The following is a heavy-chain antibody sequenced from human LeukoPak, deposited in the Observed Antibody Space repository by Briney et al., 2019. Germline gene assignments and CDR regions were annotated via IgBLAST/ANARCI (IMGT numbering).Heavy chain of an antibody. CDR1: GFTFSSYG. CDR3: ARGGMAARFAY. V-gene: IGHV3-48*04. D-gene: IGHD6-6*01. Sequence: GGSLRLSCAASGFTFSSYGMHWVRQAPGKGLEWVSCISAGRSSIFYADSVQGRFTISRDNSKNSLYLQMNSLRVEDTAVYYCARGGMAARFAYWGQGTLVTVSS. CDR2: ISAGRSSI. J-gene: IGHJ4*02.